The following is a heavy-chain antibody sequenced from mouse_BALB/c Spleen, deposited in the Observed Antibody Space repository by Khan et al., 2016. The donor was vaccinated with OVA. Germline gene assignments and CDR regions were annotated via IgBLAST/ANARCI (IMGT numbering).Heavy chain of an antibody. CDR1: GFTFSDYY. V-gene: IGHV5-4*02. CDR2: ISDGGSYI. D-gene: IGHD2-13*01. Sequence: EVELVESGGGLVKPGGSLKLSCEASGFTFSDYYMYWVRQTPEKRLEWVATISDGGSYIYYPASVKGRFTISRDDVKNNLYLQMSSLKSEDTAMYYCARGYYGDPFAYWGQGTLVTVSA. CDR3: ARGYYGDPFAY. J-gene: IGHJ3*01.